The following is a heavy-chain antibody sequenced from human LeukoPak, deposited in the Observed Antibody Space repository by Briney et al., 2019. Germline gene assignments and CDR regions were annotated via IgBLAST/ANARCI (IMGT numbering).Heavy chain of an antibody. Sequence: GASVKVSCKASGYTFTSYDINWVRQATGQGLEWTGWMNPNSGNTGYAQKFQGRVTMTRNTSISTAYMELSSLRSEDTAAYYCARGTGFGVVILYYYGMDVWGQGTTVTVSS. J-gene: IGHJ6*02. CDR3: ARGTGFGVVILYYYGMDV. V-gene: IGHV1-8*01. D-gene: IGHD3-3*01. CDR2: MNPNSGNT. CDR1: GYTFTSYD.